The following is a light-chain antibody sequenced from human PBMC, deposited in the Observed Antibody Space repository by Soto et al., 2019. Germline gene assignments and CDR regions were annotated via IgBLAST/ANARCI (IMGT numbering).Light chain of an antibody. Sequence: EIVLTQSPGTLSLSPGERATLSCRASQSVSSSYLAWYQQKPGQAPRLLIYAASSRATGIPDRFSGSGYGTDFTLNISRLEPEDFAVYYCQQYDSSLYTFGQGTKLEIK. V-gene: IGKV3-20*01. CDR2: AAS. J-gene: IGKJ2*01. CDR3: QQYDSSLYT. CDR1: QSVSSSY.